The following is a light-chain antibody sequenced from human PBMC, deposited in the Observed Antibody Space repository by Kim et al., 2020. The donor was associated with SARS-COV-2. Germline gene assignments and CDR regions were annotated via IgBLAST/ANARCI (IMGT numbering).Light chain of an antibody. CDR3: MQDTQWPRT. J-gene: IGKJ1*01. CDR2: KVS. V-gene: IGKV2-30*02. CDR1: QGLVHCDGNTY. Sequence: DIVLTQSPPSLLFTLGQPASISCRSSQGLVHCDGNTYLNWFHQRSGQSPRRLIYKVSKRDSGVPDRFSGSGSGTDFTLTISRVEAEDVGIYFCMQDTQWPRTFGLGTKVDIK.